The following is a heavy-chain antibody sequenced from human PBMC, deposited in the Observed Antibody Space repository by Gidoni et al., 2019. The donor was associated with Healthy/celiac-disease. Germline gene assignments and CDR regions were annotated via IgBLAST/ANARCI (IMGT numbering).Heavy chain of an antibody. Sequence: QVQLVESGGGVVQPGRSLRLSCAASGFTFSSYGMHWVRQAPGKGLEWVAVISDDGSNKYYADSVKGRFTIARDNSKNTLYLQMNSLRAEDTAVYYCAKDYSNYGGYYGMDVWGQGTTVTVSS. D-gene: IGHD4-4*01. CDR2: ISDDGSNK. J-gene: IGHJ6*02. V-gene: IGHV3-30*18. CDR1: GFTFSSYG. CDR3: AKDYSNYGGYYGMDV.